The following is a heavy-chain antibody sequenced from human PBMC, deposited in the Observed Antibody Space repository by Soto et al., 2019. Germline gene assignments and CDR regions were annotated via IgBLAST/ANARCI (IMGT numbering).Heavy chain of an antibody. CDR1: GFTFESYC. D-gene: IGHD5-18*01. V-gene: IGHV3-7*03. J-gene: IGHJ3*02. CDR2: IKEDGSDK. CDR3: AREDYTYGYSFGLTFDI. Sequence: WGPLGLPCVTSGFTFESYCLSWIRQAPGRGLEWVAHIKEDGSDKYYVDSVKGRFIISRDNAKNSLYLQMNSLRAEDTAVYYCAREDYTYGYSFGLTFDIWGQGTMVT.